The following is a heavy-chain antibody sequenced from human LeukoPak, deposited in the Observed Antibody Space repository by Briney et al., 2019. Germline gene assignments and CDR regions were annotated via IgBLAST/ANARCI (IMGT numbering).Heavy chain of an antibody. CDR2: MNPNSGNT. CDR1: GYTFTSYY. CDR3: ARAAWVSTSSKYYFDN. Sequence: ASVKVSCKASGYTFTSYYMHWVRQAPGQGLEWMGWMNPNSGNTGYAQKFQGRVTMTRNTSISTAYMELSSLRTDDTALYYCARAAWVSTSSKYYFDNWGQGTLVTVSS. D-gene: IGHD2-21*01. J-gene: IGHJ4*02. V-gene: IGHV1-8*02.